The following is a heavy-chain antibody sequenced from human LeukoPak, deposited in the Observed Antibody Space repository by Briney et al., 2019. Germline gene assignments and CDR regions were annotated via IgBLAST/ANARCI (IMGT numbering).Heavy chain of an antibody. V-gene: IGHV1-18*01. CDR3: ARVDPVYYGSGSYY. J-gene: IGHJ4*02. CDR1: GYTFTSYG. CDR2: ISAYNGNT. D-gene: IGHD3-10*01. Sequence: ASVKVSCKASGYTFTSYGISWVRQAPGQGFERTGWISAYNGNTNYAQKLQGRVTMTTDTSTSTAYMELRSLRSDDTAVYYCARVDPVYYGSGSYYWGQGTLVTVSS.